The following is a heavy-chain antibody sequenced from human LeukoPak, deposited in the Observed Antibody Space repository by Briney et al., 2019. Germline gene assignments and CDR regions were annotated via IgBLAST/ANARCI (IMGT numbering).Heavy chain of an antibody. Sequence: SETLSLTCAVYGGSFSGYYWSWIRQPPGKGLEWIGEINHSGSTNYNPSFKSRVTISVDTSKNQFSLKLSSVTAADTAVYYCARGGGRYCSSTSCYPDYWGQGTLVTVSS. V-gene: IGHV4-34*01. D-gene: IGHD2-2*01. CDR2: INHSGST. CDR1: GGSFSGYY. J-gene: IGHJ4*02. CDR3: ARGGGRYCSSTSCYPDY.